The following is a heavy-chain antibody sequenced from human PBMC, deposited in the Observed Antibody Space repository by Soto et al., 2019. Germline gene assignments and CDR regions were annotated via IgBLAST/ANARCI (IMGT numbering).Heavy chain of an antibody. CDR1: GFTFSSYS. D-gene: IGHD3-3*01. CDR2: ISSSSSYI. J-gene: IGHJ6*02. Sequence: EVQLVESGGGLVKPGGSLRLSCADSGFTFSSYSMNWVRQAPGKGLEWVSSISSSSSYIYYADSVKGRFTICRDNAKNSLYLQMNSLRAEDTAVYYCGRDLTTFGVVILHGLRQEDGMDVWGQGTTVTVSS. CDR3: GRDLTTFGVVILHGLRQEDGMDV. V-gene: IGHV3-21*01.